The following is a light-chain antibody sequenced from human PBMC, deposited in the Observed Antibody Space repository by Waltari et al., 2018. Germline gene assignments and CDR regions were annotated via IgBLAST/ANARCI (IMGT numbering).Light chain of an antibody. V-gene: IGLV2-8*01. J-gene: IGLJ1*01. CDR1: NSDVGAYNY. CDR2: EVT. Sequence: QSVLTQPPSATGSPGQSVTISCTGTNSDVGAYNYVSWYQQHPGKVPKLLIYEVTKRPSGVPDRFSGSKSGNTASLTVSGLQADDEADYYCCSYAGSGTYVFGTGTKVTVL. CDR3: CSYAGSGTYV.